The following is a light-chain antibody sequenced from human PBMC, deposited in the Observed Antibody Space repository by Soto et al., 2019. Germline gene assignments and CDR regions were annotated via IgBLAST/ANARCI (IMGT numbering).Light chain of an antibody. CDR1: QSLLSTNGNNY. CDR2: WRS. Sequence: DIVMTQSPLSLPVTPGEPASISCRSSQSLLSTNGNNYLHWYLQKPGQSPQLLIYWRSSRAPGVHDRFSGSGSGADFTLTISRVEAEDIGVYYCMQSLETPYTFGQGTKVEIK. J-gene: IGKJ2*01. V-gene: IGKV2-28*01. CDR3: MQSLETPYT.